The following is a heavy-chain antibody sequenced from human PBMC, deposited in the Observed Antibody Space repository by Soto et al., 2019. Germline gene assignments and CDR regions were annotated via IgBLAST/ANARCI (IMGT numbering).Heavy chain of an antibody. Sequence: VQLEESGGGVVQPGRSLSLSCAASGFTFSSFSLHWVRQAPGKGLEWLALISYYGSTKYNPDSVKGRFIISRDNSKNTLYLQLNSQRPEDTAVYYCARTTTVAGTPEFDYWGQGNLVTVSS. D-gene: IGHD6-19*01. CDR2: ISYYGSTK. CDR3: ARTTTVAGTPEFDY. J-gene: IGHJ4*02. V-gene: IGHV3-30-3*01. CDR1: GFTFSSFS.